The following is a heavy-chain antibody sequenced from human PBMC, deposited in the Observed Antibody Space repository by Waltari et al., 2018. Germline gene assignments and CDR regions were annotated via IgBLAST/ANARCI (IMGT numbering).Heavy chain of an antibody. V-gene: IGHV4-38-2*02. CDR1: GYSISSGYY. J-gene: IGHJ4*02. D-gene: IGHD2-21*01. CDR2: IYHSGST. Sequence: QVQLQESGPGLVKPSETLSLTCTVSGYSISSGYYWGWIRQPPGKGLEWIGSIYHSGSTSYNPSLKSRVTISVDTSKNQFSLKLSSVTAADTAVYYCARDLPGAYCGGDCCTIDWGQGTLVTVSS. CDR3: ARDLPGAYCGGDCCTID.